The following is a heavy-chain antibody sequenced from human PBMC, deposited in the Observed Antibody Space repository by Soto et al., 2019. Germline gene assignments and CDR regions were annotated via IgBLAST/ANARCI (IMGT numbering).Heavy chain of an antibody. V-gene: IGHV1-2*02. D-gene: IGHD3-10*01. CDR3: AGGDFGSGSFSGADY. CDR2: INPNSGDT. J-gene: IGHJ4*02. Sequence: ASVKVSCKASGYTFTDYYIHWVRQAPGQGLEWMGWINPNSGDTPHTQKFQGRVTVTRDTSLSTAYMELSNLRSDDTAVYYCAGGDFGSGSFSGADYWGQETLVTVSS. CDR1: GYTFTDYY.